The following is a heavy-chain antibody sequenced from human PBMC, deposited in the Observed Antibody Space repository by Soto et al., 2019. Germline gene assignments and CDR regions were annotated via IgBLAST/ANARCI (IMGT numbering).Heavy chain of an antibody. CDR3: ARKPYRGQLCGMDV. CDR1: GYSLKSYW. J-gene: IGHJ6*01. D-gene: IGHD3-10*01. Sequence: PGESLMVSCTGSGYSLKSYWNGWVRQMPGKGLTWMDIRYPGDSDTRYSPSFQGKVTISADKSIGTDYLQWSSLKASDNAMYYCARKPYRGQLCGMDVSGQGPKVTVSS. CDR2: RYPGDSDT. V-gene: IGHV5-51*01.